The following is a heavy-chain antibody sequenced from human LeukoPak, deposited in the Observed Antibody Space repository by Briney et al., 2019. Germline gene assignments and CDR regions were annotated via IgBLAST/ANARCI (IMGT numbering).Heavy chain of an antibody. Sequence: ASVKVSFKASGYSSTTYNINWVRQAPGQGLEWMGWINVSNGNTNYAQKVQGRVAMTTDTSTSTAYMELRSLRSDDTAVYYCARSPNEFRRRFDPWGQGTLVTVSS. CDR1: GYSSTTYN. CDR2: INVSNGNT. V-gene: IGHV1-18*01. J-gene: IGHJ5*02. CDR3: ARSPNEFRRRFDP. D-gene: IGHD1-1*01.